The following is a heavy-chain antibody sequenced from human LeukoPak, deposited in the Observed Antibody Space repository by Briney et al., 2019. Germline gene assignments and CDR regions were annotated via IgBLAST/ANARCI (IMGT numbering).Heavy chain of an antibody. CDR2: IIPIFGTA. J-gene: IGHJ6*02. Sequence: SVKVSCKASGGTFSSYAISWVRQAPGQGLEWMGGIIPIFGTANYAQKFRGRVTITADEPTSTAYMELSSLRSEDTAVYYCARDELPGDCSSTSCYYYYYYGMDVWGQGTTVTVSS. D-gene: IGHD2-2*01. CDR1: GGTFSSYA. V-gene: IGHV1-69*13. CDR3: ARDELPGDCSSTSCYYYYYYGMDV.